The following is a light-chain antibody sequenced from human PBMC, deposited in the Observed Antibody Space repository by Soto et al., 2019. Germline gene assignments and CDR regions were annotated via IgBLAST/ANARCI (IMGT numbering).Light chain of an antibody. Sequence: QSALTQPASVSGSPGQSITISCTGTSSDIGGYILVSWYQQEPGKAPKLMIYEGSKRPSGVSNRFSGSKSGNTASLTISGLQAEDEADYYCSSYTISSTYVFGSGTKLTVL. CDR3: SSYTISSTYV. CDR2: EGS. J-gene: IGLJ1*01. CDR1: SSDIGGYIL. V-gene: IGLV2-14*02.